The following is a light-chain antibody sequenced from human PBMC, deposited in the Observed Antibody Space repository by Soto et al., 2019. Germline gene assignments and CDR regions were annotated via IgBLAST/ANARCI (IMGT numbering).Light chain of an antibody. V-gene: IGKV3-20*01. CDR2: GAS. CDR3: QHYRGSRT. J-gene: IGKJ1*01. Sequence: ENVLTQSPGTLSLSPGERATLSCRASQSVSSSYLAWYQQKPGQAPRLLIWGASSRATGIPDRFSGSGSGTDFTLTISRLESEDFAVYYCQHYRGSRTFGQGKKVEIK. CDR1: QSVSSSY.